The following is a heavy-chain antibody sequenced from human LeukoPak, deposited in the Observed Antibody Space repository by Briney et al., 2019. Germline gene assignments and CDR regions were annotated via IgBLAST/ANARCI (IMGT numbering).Heavy chain of an antibody. CDR2: ISYDGKNK. CDR3: AKKRYGIPNFEF. V-gene: IGHV3-30*18. J-gene: IGHJ4*02. D-gene: IGHD3-9*01. Sequence: GGSLRLSCAASGFIFSNYGMHWVRQTPGKGLEWVAVISYDGKNKFYADFAKGRFTISRDSSKNTLYLEMNSLRPEDTAVYHCAKKRYGIPNFEFWGQGTLVTVSS. CDR1: GFIFSNYG.